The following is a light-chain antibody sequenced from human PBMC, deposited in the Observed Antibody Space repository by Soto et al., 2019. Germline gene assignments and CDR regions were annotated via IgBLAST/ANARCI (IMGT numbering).Light chain of an antibody. CDR3: HQHDNCLWT. CDR1: QSISDW. V-gene: IGKV1-5*01. CDR2: DAS. J-gene: IGKJ1*01. Sequence: DIQMTQSPATLSASLGDRVTITCRASQSISDWLAWFQLKPGKAPKLLIYDASSLDSGVPSRFSGSGSGTEFPPTVRMQYDDFVASYCHQHDNCLWTFGQGTKVDIK.